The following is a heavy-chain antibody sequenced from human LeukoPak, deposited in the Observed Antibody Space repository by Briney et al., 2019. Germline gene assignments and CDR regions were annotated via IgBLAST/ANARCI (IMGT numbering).Heavy chain of an antibody. D-gene: IGHD4-17*01. J-gene: IGHJ4*02. Sequence: ASVKVSCKTSGYTFNAHFIHWVRQAPGQGPEWMGWINTKSGGTRYAQKFQGRVTVTRDTSISTADMELTSLTSDDTAVYYCARDTGTGDYVFDYWGQGTLVTVSS. V-gene: IGHV1-2*02. CDR2: INTKSGGT. CDR3: ARDTGTGDYVFDY. CDR1: GYTFNAHF.